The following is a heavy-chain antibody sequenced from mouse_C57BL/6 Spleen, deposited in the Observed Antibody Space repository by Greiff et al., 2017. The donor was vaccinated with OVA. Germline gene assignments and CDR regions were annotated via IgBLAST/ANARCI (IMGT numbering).Heavy chain of an antibody. CDR2: IDPSDSET. Sequence: QVQLKQPGAELVRPGSSVKLSCKASGYTFTSYWMHWVKQRPIQGLEWIGNIDPSDSETHYNQKFKDKATLTVDKSSSTAYMQLSSLTSEDSAVYYCASAHSNYFYYAMDYWGQGTSVTVSS. V-gene: IGHV1-52*01. CDR3: ASAHSNYFYYAMDY. CDR1: GYTFTSYW. J-gene: IGHJ4*01. D-gene: IGHD2-5*01.